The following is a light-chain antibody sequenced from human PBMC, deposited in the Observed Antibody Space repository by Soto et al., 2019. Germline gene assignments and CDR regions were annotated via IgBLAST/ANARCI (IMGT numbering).Light chain of an antibody. CDR3: SSYAGSNIYV. Sequence: QSVLTQPPSASGSPGQSVTFSCTGTSSDVGRYNYVSWYQQHPGKAPKLLIYGVTQRPSGVPDRFSASKSGNTASLTVSGLQDEDEGYYYCSSYAGSNIYVFGTGTKVTVL. CDR2: GVT. V-gene: IGLV2-8*01. CDR1: SSDVGRYNY. J-gene: IGLJ1*01.